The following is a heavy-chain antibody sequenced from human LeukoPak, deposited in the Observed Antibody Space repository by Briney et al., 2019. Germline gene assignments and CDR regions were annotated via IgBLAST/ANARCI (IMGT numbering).Heavy chain of an antibody. CDR2: IYYSGST. Sequence: SQTLSLTCTVSGGSISSGGYYWSWIRQPPGKGLEWIGYIYYSGSTNYNPSLKSRVTISVDTSKNQFSLKLSSVTAADTAVYYCAALYTYYYDSSGYYNDFDYWGQGTLVTVSS. J-gene: IGHJ4*02. V-gene: IGHV4-61*08. CDR3: AALYTYYYDSSGYYNDFDY. D-gene: IGHD3-22*01. CDR1: GGSISSGGYY.